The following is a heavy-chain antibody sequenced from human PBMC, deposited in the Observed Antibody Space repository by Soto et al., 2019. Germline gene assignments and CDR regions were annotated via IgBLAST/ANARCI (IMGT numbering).Heavy chain of an antibody. CDR2: IKQDGSEK. V-gene: IGHV3-7*03. CDR3: ASWGAGYSSGWYAFDI. J-gene: IGHJ3*02. Sequence: GGSLRVSCAASGFTFSSYWMSWVRQAPGKGLEWVANIKQDGSEKYYVDSVKGRFTISRDNAKNSLYLQMNSLRAEDTAVYYCASWGAGYSSGWYAFDIWGQGTMVTVSS. CDR1: GFTFSSYW. D-gene: IGHD6-19*01.